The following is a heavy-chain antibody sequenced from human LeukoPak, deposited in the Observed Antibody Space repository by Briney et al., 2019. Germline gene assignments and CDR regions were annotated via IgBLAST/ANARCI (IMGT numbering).Heavy chain of an antibody. D-gene: IGHD3-10*01. V-gene: IGHV3-23*01. CDR1: GIIFSNYA. J-gene: IGHJ5*02. Sequence: GGSLRLSCVASGIIFSNYAVTWVRQAPGKGLEWVSAISGSGDSTYYADSVKGRFTISRDNPRNTLYLQMNSLRAEDTAVYYCAKDAVRGSGRINWFDTWGQGTLVTVSS. CDR2: ISGSGDST. CDR3: AKDAVRGSGRINWFDT.